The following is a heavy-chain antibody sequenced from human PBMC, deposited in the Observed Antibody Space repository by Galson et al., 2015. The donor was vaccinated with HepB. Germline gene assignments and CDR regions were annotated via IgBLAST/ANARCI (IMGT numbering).Heavy chain of an antibody. Sequence: SLRLSCAASGFTFSNAWMSWVRQAPGKGLEWVGRIKSKTDGGTTDYAAPVKGRFTISRDDSKNTLYLQMNSLKTEDTAVYYCTTIVVVPAALDGFDAFDIWGQGTMVTVSS. CDR3: TTIVVVPAALDGFDAFDI. D-gene: IGHD2-2*01. V-gene: IGHV3-15*01. J-gene: IGHJ3*02. CDR1: GFTFSNAW. CDR2: IKSKTDGGTT.